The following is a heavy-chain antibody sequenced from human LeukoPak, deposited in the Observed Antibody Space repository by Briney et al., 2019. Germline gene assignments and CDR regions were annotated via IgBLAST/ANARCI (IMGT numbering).Heavy chain of an antibody. CDR2: IYTRRST. Sequence: ETLSLTCTASGGSTINYYWSWIRQQAGEGLVWIGRIYTRRSTDYNPSPKHRVTISVDTSKNQFSQKLSSVTAADTAVYYCARGRYWSADICSGGNALDIWGQGTMVSVSS. CDR1: GGSTINYY. J-gene: IGHJ3*02. D-gene: IGHD3-3*01. CDR3: ARGRYWSADICSGGNALDI. V-gene: IGHV4-4*07.